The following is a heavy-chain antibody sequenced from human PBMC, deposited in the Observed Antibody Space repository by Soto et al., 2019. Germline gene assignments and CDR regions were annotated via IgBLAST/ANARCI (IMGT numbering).Heavy chain of an antibody. CDR1: GFTFSNYA. D-gene: IGHD6-13*01. J-gene: IGHJ4*01. CDR2: ISVSGTDT. CDR3: AKERLEEVGTFFEF. Sequence: GGSLSLSCEASGFTFSNYAMSWVRQAQGNVLEWVSGISVSGTDTYYEDSVKGRLTIARDNAKNTLFLQMISLRAEDAASYYCAKERLEEVGTFFEFWGHGILVTVSS. V-gene: IGHV3-23*01.